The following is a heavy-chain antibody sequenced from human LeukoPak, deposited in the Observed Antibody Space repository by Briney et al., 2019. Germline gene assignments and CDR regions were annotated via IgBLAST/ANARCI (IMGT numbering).Heavy chain of an antibody. CDR3: ARDYGGSSPFDY. Sequence: GGSLRLSCAASGFTFSNFGMHWVRQAPGKGLEWVAFIRFDGTSEFYADSVKARFTISRDNSQNTVSLQLNNLRIEDTALYYCARDYGGSSPFDYWGQGTLVTVSS. D-gene: IGHD4-23*01. J-gene: IGHJ4*02. CDR1: GFTFSNFG. CDR2: IRFDGTSE. V-gene: IGHV3-30*02.